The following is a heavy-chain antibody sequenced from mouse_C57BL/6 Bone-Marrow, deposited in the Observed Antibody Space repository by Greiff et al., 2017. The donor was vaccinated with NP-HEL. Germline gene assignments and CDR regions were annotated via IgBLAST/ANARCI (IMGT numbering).Heavy chain of an antibody. D-gene: IGHD2-1*01. CDR1: GYTFTDYC. CDR2: INPNNGGT. CDR3: AREGTYYGKEDAMDY. V-gene: IGHV1-26*01. J-gene: IGHJ4*01. Sequence: EVQLQQSGPELVKPGASVKISCKASGYTFTDYCMNWVKQSHGKGLEWIGDINPNNGGTSYNQKFKGQSTLTVDKSSSTAYMELRSLTSEDAAVEYWAREGTYYGKEDAMDYWGQGTSVTVSA.